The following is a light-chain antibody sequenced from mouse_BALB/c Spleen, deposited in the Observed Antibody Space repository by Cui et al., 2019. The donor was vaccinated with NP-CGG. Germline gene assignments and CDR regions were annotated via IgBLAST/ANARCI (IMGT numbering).Light chain of an antibody. V-gene: IGLV1*01. CDR3: ALWYSNHWV. Sequence: AVVPQESALTTSPGETVTLTCRSSTGAVRTNNYANWVQEKPDHLFTGLIGGTNNRAPGVPARFSGSLIGDKAALTITGAQTEDEAIYFCALWYSNHWVFGGGTKLTVL. CDR2: GTN. J-gene: IGLJ1*01. CDR1: TGAVRTNNY.